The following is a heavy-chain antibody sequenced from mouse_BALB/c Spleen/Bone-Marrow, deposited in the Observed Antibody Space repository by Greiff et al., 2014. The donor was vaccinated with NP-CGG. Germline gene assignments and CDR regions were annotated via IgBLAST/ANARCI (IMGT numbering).Heavy chain of an antibody. V-gene: IGHV14-3*02. CDR1: GFNIKDTY. CDR2: IDPANGNT. Sequence: VQLQQSGAELVKPGASVKLSCTASGFNIKDTYMHWVKQRPEQGLEWIGRIDPANGNTKYDPKFQGKATITADTSSSTAYLQLSSLTPEDTAVYYCAIYYYGSSGFAYWGQGTLVTVSA. J-gene: IGHJ3*01. CDR3: AIYYYGSSGFAY. D-gene: IGHD1-1*01.